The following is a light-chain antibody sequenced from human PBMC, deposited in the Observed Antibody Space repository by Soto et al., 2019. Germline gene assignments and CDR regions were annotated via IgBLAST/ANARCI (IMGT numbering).Light chain of an antibody. CDR3: QQYGSSRIT. CDR2: GAS. CDR1: LGISIN. Sequence: EIVMTQSPATLSLSPGERVTLSCRASLGISINLAWYQQRPGQAPRLLIYGASSRATGIPDRFSGSGSGTDFTLTISRLEPEDFAVYYCQQYGSSRITFGQGTRLEIK. V-gene: IGKV3-20*01. J-gene: IGKJ5*01.